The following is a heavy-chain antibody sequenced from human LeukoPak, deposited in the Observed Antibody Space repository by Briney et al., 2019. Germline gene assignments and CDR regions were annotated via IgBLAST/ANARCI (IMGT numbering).Heavy chain of an antibody. J-gene: IGHJ4*02. CDR3: ARENGGGSYFDY. Sequence: GGSLRLSCAASGFTFNSFAMNWVRQAPGKGLEWVSSISGSGDRTYYADSVKGRFTISRDNAKNSLYLQMNSLRAEDTAVYYCARENGGGSYFDYWGQGILVTVSS. CDR2: ISGSGDRT. CDR1: GFTFNSFA. D-gene: IGHD1-26*01. V-gene: IGHV3-23*01.